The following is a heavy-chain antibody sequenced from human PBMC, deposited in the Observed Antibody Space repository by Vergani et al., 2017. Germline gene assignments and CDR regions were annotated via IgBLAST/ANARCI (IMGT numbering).Heavy chain of an antibody. V-gene: IGHV3-23*01. CDR2: ISGSGGRT. D-gene: IGHD5-12*01. J-gene: IGHJ6*02. CDR1: GFTFNHYA. CDR3: AKANPRNSGYDYLYYYHAMDV. Sequence: EVQLLESGGDLVQPGGSLRLSCAASGFTFNHYAMNWVRQAPGKGLEWVSGISGSGGRTYYAGSVKGRFTISRDSSKNTLYLKMNSLSAGDTAVYYCAKANPRNSGYDYLYYYHAMDVWGQGTTVTVSS.